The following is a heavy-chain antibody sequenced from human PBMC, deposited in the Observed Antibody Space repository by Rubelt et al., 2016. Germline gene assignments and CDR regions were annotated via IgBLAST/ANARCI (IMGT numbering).Heavy chain of an antibody. V-gene: IGHV4-39*07. Sequence: SGSTYYNPSLKSRVTISVDTSKNQFSLKLSSVTAADTAVYYCASVSAVAGTLIDYWGQGPLVTVSS. J-gene: IGHJ4*02. CDR2: SGST. CDR3: ASVSAVAGTLIDY. D-gene: IGHD6-19*01.